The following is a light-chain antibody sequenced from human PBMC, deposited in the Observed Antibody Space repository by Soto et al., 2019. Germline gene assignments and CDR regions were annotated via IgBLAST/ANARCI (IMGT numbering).Light chain of an antibody. Sequence: QSVLTQPASVSGSPVQSITISCTGTSSDVGSYNYVSWYQQHPGKAPKVMIYDVSNRPSGVSYRFSGSKSGNTASLTISGLQAEDEADYYCSSYTTSSTYVFGTGTKVTV. CDR3: SSYTTSSTYV. J-gene: IGLJ1*01. CDR1: SSDVGSYNY. CDR2: DVS. V-gene: IGLV2-14*01.